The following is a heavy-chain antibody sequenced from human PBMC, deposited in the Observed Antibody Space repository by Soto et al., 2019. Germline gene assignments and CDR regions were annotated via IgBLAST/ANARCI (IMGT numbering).Heavy chain of an antibody. CDR3: ARDLGTDFDILTGSGDYYGLDV. CDR2: IYYSGST. CDR1: GGSISSYY. J-gene: IGHJ6*02. V-gene: IGHV4-59*12. Sequence: PSETLSLTCTVSGGSISSYYWSWIRQPPGNGLEWIGYIYYSGSTNYNPSLKSRVTISVDTSKNQFSLRLSSVTAADTAVYYCARDLGTDFDILTGSGDYYGLDVCGQGTTVTVSS. D-gene: IGHD3-9*01.